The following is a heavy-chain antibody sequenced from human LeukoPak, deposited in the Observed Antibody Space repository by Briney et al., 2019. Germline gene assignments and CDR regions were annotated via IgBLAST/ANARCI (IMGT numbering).Heavy chain of an antibody. CDR1: GGSVSNASYY. CDR3: ARVRYGSGSYYFDN. Sequence: PSETLSLTCTVSGGSVSNASYYWSSIRQPPGKGLDWIWYVYYSGSTNYSPSLKSRVTVSVDTSKNQFSLRLTSVTAADTAVYYCARVRYGSGSYYFDNWGQGTLVTVSS. D-gene: IGHD3-10*01. J-gene: IGHJ4*02. CDR2: VYYSGST. V-gene: IGHV4-61*01.